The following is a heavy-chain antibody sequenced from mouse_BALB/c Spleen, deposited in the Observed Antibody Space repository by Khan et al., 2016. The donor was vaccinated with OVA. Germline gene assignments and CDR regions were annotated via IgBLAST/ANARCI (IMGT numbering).Heavy chain of an antibody. CDR1: GFSLTGYG. CDR3: ARELRLGGFAY. Sequence: QVQLKESGPGLVAPSQSLSITCTVSGFSLTGYGVNWVRQPPGKGLEWLGMIWSDGSTDYNSALKSRLSISKDNSKSQVFLKMNSLQTDDTARYYCARELRLGGFAYGGQGTLVTVSA. D-gene: IGHD1-2*01. V-gene: IGHV2-6-7*01. J-gene: IGHJ3*01. CDR2: IWSDGST.